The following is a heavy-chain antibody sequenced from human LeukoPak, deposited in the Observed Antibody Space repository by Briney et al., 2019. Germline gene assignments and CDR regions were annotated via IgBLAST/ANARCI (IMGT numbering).Heavy chain of an antibody. Sequence: PGGSLRLSCAASGFTFSSYSMNWVRQAPGKGLEWVSYISSSSSTIYYADSVKGRFTISRDNAKNSLYLQMNSLRSDDTAVYYCARDSGYYDSSGYYDDAFDIWGQGTMVTVSS. CDR1: GFTFSSYS. J-gene: IGHJ3*02. CDR3: ARDSGYYDSSGYYDDAFDI. CDR2: ISSSSSTI. V-gene: IGHV3-48*01. D-gene: IGHD3-22*01.